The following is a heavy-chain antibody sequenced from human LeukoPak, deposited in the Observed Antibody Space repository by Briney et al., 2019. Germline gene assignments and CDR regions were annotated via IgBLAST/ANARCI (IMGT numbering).Heavy chain of an antibody. CDR3: ARGSTYYYDSSGYYFIDY. J-gene: IGHJ4*02. Sequence: GRSLRLSCAASGFTFDDYGMSWVRQAPGKGLEWVSGINWNGGSTGYADSVKGRFTISRDSAKKSLYLQMNSLRAEDTALYYCARGSTYYYDSSGYYFIDYWGQGTLVTVSS. D-gene: IGHD3-22*01. CDR1: GFTFDDYG. CDR2: INWNGGST. V-gene: IGHV3-20*04.